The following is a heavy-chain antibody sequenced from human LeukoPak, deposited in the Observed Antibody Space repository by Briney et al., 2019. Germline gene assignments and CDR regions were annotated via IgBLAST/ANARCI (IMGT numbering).Heavy chain of an antibody. D-gene: IGHD3-10*01. Sequence: PGRSLRLSCAASGFTFSSYAMHWVRQAPGKGLEWVAVISYDGSNKYYADSVKGRFTISRDNSKNTLYLQMNSLRAEDTAVYYCAKPGLSYGSGSDAFDIWGQGTMVTVSS. CDR2: ISYDGSNK. CDR3: AKPGLSYGSGSDAFDI. V-gene: IGHV3-30*04. CDR1: GFTFSSYA. J-gene: IGHJ3*02.